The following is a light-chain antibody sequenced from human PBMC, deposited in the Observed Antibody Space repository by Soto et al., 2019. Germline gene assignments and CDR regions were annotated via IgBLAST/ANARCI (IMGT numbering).Light chain of an antibody. CDR1: QDITNY. CDR3: QEYKNAPLT. Sequence: IHPAQSPSSLSASVGDSVTIPFRASQDITNYLAWYQQKPGKVPKLLIYTASSLQSGVPSRFSGSGSGTDFTLTISSLQPEDVATYYCQEYKNAPLTFGGGTKVDIK. V-gene: IGKV1-27*01. J-gene: IGKJ4*01. CDR2: TAS.